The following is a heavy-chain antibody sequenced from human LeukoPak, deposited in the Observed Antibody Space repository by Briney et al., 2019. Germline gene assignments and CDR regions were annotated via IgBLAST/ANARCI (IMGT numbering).Heavy chain of an antibody. CDR2: IGTAGDT. CDR3: AKVKLEAPTVNFDY. Sequence: GGSLRLSCAASGFTFSSYDMHWVRQATGKGLEWVSAIGTAGDTYYPDSVKGRFTISRDNSKNTLYLQMNSLRAEDTAVYYCAKVKLEAPTVNFDYWGQGTLVTVSS. D-gene: IGHD4-17*01. V-gene: IGHV3-13*01. CDR1: GFTFSSYD. J-gene: IGHJ4*02.